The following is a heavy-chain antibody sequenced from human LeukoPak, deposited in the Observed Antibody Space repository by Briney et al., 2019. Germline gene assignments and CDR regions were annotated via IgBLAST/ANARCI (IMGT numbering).Heavy chain of an antibody. CDR3: ASEAPNCSSTSCYVENYYYGMDV. J-gene: IGHJ6*02. V-gene: IGHV4-34*01. D-gene: IGHD2-2*01. CDR1: GGSFSGYY. Sequence: SETLSLTCAVYGGSFSGYYWSWIRQPPGKGLEWIGEINHSGSTNYNPSLKSRVTISVDTSKNQFSLKLSSVTAADTAVYYCASEAPNCSSTSCYVENYYYGMDVWGQGTTVTVSS. CDR2: INHSGST.